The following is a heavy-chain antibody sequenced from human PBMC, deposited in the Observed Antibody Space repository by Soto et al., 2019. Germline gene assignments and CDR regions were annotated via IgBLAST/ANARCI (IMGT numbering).Heavy chain of an antibody. D-gene: IGHD1-1*01. CDR1: GYTFTDHA. J-gene: IGHJ4*02. Sequence: QVQLVQSGAEVRKSGASVRIACKASGYTFTDHAVHWVRQASGQGLEWIGWINVGNGNTKYLQTLEGRVSCCRDTSAITAYMERRWLKSEVAAVYYCAIRTGRYFDYCGQGSLGTVSS. V-gene: IGHV1-3*01. CDR3: AIRTGRYFDY. CDR2: INVGNGNT.